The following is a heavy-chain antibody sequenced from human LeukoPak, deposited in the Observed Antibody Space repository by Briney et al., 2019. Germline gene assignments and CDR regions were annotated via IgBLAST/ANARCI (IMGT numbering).Heavy chain of an antibody. J-gene: IGHJ4*02. D-gene: IGHD3-22*01. CDR1: GFTFSSYS. V-gene: IGHV3-21*01. Sequence: GGSLRLSCAASGFTFSSYSMNWVRQAPGKGLEWVSSISSSSSYIYYADSVKGRFTISRDNARKSLYLQMNSLRAEDTAVYYCARDYNYYDSSGYLDYWGQGTLVTVSS. CDR3: ARDYNYYDSSGYLDY. CDR2: ISSSSSYI.